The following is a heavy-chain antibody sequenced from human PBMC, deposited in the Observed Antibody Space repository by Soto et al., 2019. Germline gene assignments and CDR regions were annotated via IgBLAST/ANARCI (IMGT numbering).Heavy chain of an antibody. CDR3: ARSGAELLWFGELLENPRGYYYGMDV. Sequence: PSETLSLTCTVSGGSISSYYWSWIRQPPGKGLEWIGYIYYSGSTNYNPSLKSRVTISVDTSKNQFSLKLSSVTAADTAVYYCARSGAELLWFGELLENPRGYYYGMDVWGQGTTVT. CDR1: GGSISSYY. V-gene: IGHV4-59*01. CDR2: IYYSGST. J-gene: IGHJ6*02. D-gene: IGHD3-10*01.